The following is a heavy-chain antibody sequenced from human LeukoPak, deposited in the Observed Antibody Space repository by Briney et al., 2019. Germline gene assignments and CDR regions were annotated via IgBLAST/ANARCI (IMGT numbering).Heavy chain of an antibody. J-gene: IGHJ6*02. CDR1: GFTFSSYA. V-gene: IGHV3-30-3*02. D-gene: IGHD5-18*01. Sequence: PGGSLRLSCAASGFTFSSYAMHWVRQAPGKGLEWVAVISYDGSNKYYADSVKGRFTISRDNSKNTLYLQMNSLRTEDTAMYYCAKIQAAFYYYYGMDVWGQGTTITVSS. CDR2: ISYDGSNK. CDR3: AKIQAAFYYYYGMDV.